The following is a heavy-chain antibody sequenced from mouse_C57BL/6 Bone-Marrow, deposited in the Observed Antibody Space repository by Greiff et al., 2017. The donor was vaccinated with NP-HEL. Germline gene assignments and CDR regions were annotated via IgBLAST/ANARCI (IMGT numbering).Heavy chain of an antibody. CDR2: INPNNGGT. CDR3: ARKTPPGYAMDY. V-gene: IGHV1-18*01. Sequence: VQLQQSGPELVKPGASVKIPCKASGYTFTDYNMDWVKQSHGKSLEWIGDINPNNGGTIYNQKFKGKATLTVDKSSSTAYMELRSLTSEDTAVYYCARKTPPGYAMDYWGQGTSVTVSS. CDR1: GYTFTDYN. J-gene: IGHJ4*01.